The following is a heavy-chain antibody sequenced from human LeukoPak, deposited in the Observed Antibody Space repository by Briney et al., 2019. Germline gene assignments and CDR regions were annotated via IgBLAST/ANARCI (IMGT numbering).Heavy chain of an antibody. CDR1: RFTFSSYA. D-gene: IGHD4-23*01. CDR3: AKGNGGNSGEYFYYGMDV. Sequence: GGSLRLSCAASRFTFSSYAMTWVRQAPGKGLEWVSAISGSGGNTYYADSVKGRFTISRDNSKNTLYLQLTSLRAEGTAVYYCAKGNGGNSGEYFYYGMDVWGQGTTVTVSS. V-gene: IGHV3-23*01. J-gene: IGHJ6*02. CDR2: ISGSGGNT.